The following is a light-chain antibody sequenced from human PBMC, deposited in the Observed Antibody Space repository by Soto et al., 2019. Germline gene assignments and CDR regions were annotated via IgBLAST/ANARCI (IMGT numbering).Light chain of an antibody. J-gene: IGLJ2*01. CDR1: SSDVGNYNY. V-gene: IGLV2-14*01. Sequence: QSALTRPASVSGSPGQSITISCTGTSSDVGNYNYVSWYQETPGKAPRLIIYQVTNRPSGVSNRFSGSKSGNTASLTISGLQADDEADYYCTSFSTGSSYVIFGGGTQLTVL. CDR2: QVT. CDR3: TSFSTGSSYVI.